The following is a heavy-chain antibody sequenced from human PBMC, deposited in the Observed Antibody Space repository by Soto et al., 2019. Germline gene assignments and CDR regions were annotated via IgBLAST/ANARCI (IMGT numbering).Heavy chain of an antibody. CDR3: ASHKGNYYYYGMDV. CDR1: GGIFSSYA. Sequence: QVQLVQSGAEVKKPGSSVKVSCKASGGIFSSYAISWVRQAPGQGLEWMGGIIPIFGTANYAQKFQGRVTITADESTSTAYMELSSLRSEDTAVYYCASHKGNYYYYGMDVWGQGTTVTVSS. CDR2: IIPIFGTA. V-gene: IGHV1-69*01. J-gene: IGHJ6*02.